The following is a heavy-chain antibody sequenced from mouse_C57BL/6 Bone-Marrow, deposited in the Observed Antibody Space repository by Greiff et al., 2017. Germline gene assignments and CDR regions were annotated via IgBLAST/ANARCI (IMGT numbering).Heavy chain of an antibody. Sequence: EVKLQQSGPELVKPGDSVKISCKASGYSFTGYFMNWVMQSHGKSLEWIGRINPYNGDTFYNQKFKGKATLTVDKSSSTAQMELRILTSDDSAVYYCSRSGGYSPYWYFDVWGTGTTVTVSS. D-gene: IGHD2-3*01. CDR3: SRSGGYSPYWYFDV. V-gene: IGHV1-20*01. CDR1: GYSFTGYF. J-gene: IGHJ1*03. CDR2: INPYNGDT.